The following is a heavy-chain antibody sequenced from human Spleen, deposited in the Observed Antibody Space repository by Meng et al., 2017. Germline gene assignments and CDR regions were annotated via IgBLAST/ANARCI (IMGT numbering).Heavy chain of an antibody. CDR2: INHSGST. V-gene: IGHV4-34*01. CDR1: GGSFSDYY. Sequence: QVWLKQGGAGVLKPSETLSLTCVVSGGSFSDYYWSGIRQPPGKGLEWIGEINHSGSTNYNPSLESRATISVDTSQNNLSLKLSSVTAADSAVYYCARGPTTMAHDFDYWGQGTLVTVSS. J-gene: IGHJ4*02. CDR3: ARGPTTMAHDFDY. D-gene: IGHD4-11*01.